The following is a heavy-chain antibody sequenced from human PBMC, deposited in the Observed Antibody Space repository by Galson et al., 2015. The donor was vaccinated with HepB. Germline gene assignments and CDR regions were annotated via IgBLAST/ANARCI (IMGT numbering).Heavy chain of an antibody. CDR1: GGSISSGSYY. J-gene: IGHJ3*02. D-gene: IGHD2-2*01. CDR3: ARDVVVVPAAQGSGAFDI. CDR2: IYTSGST. Sequence: TLSLTCTVSGGSISSGSYYWSWIRQPAGKGLEWIGRIYTSGSTNYNPSLKSRVTMSADTSKNQFSLKLSSVTAADTAVYYCARDVVVVPAAQGSGAFDIWGQGTMVTVSS. V-gene: IGHV4-61*02.